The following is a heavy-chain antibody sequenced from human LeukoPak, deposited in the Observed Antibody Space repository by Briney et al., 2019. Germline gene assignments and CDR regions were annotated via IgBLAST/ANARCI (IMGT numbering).Heavy chain of an antibody. CDR3: ARDSSGSHYDY. CDR1: GDSISSYY. Sequence: PSETLSLTCTVSGDSISSYYWSWIRQPAGKGREWIGRIYTSGSTNYNPSLKSRVTMSVDTSKNQFSLKVSSVTAADTAVYHCARDSSGSHYDYWGQGTLVTVSS. J-gene: IGHJ4*02. D-gene: IGHD3-22*01. V-gene: IGHV4-4*07. CDR2: IYTSGST.